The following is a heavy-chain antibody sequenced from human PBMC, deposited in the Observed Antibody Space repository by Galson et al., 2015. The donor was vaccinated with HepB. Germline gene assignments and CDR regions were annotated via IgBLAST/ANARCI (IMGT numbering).Heavy chain of an antibody. Sequence: SLRLSCAASGFTFSSYWMSWVRQAPGKGLEWVANIKQDGSEKYYVDSVKGRFTISRDNAKNSLYLQMNSLRAEDTAVYYCARDRHGYCSGGSCYTDGDYWGQGTLVTVSS. V-gene: IGHV3-7*03. CDR2: IKQDGSEK. J-gene: IGHJ4*02. D-gene: IGHD2-15*01. CDR3: ARDRHGYCSGGSCYTDGDY. CDR1: GFTFSSYW.